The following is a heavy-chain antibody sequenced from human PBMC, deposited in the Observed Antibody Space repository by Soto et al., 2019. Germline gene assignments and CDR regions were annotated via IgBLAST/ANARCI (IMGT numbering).Heavy chain of an antibody. D-gene: IGHD2-2*01. CDR1: GYTFTNYG. CDR2: ISGYNGNT. CDR3: ARDTSNYFDY. J-gene: IGHJ4*02. Sequence: ASVKVSCKASGYTFTNYGITWVRLAPGQGLEWMGWISGYNGNTNFAHKFQGRVTMTRDTSTSTVYMELRSLRSDDTAVYYCARDTSNYFDYWGQGTLVTVSS. V-gene: IGHV1-18*01.